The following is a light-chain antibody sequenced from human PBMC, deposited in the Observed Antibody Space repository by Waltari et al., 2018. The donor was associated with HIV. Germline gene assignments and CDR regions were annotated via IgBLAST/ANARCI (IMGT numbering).Light chain of an antibody. V-gene: IGKV1-39*01. CDR1: QNIGTY. J-gene: IGKJ1*01. CDR2: SAS. Sequence: DIQMTQSTRSLSASVGGTVTFTCRSSQNIGTYVHWYQHISGRPPRLLIFSASSLQRGISSRFSARGSGTDFTLTINNVQSEDFATYYCEQSYDFPRTFGQGTTVE. CDR3: EQSYDFPRT.